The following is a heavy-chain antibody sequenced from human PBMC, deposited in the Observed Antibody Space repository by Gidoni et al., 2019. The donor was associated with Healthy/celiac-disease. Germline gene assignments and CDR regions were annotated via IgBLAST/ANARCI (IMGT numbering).Heavy chain of an antibody. CDR3: ARDTPRVLQIAAPSYYFDY. CDR2: INPSGGST. CDR1: GYSFTSYY. D-gene: IGHD6-13*01. V-gene: IGHV1-46*03. Sequence: QVQLVQSGAEVKKPGASVTVSCKAYGYSFTSYYMHWVRQAPGQGLEWMGIINPSGGSTSYAQKFQVRVTMTRDTSTNTVYMELSSLRSEDTAVYYCARDTPRVLQIAAPSYYFDYWGQGTLVTVSS. J-gene: IGHJ4*02.